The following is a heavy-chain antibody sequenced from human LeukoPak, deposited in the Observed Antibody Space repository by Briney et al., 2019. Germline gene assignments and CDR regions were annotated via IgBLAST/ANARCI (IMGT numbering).Heavy chain of an antibody. CDR2: IYYSGST. Sequence: SETLSLTCTVSGGSISSYYWSWIRQPPGKGLEWIRYIYYSGSTNYNPSLKSRVTISVDTSKNQFSLKLSSVTAADTAVYYCARGYCSSTSCYDYWGQGTLVTVSS. CDR1: GGSISSYY. J-gene: IGHJ4*02. D-gene: IGHD2-2*01. CDR3: ARGYCSSTSCYDY. V-gene: IGHV4-59*01.